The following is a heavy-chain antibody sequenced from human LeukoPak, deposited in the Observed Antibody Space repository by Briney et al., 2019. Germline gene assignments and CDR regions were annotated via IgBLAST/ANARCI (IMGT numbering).Heavy chain of an antibody. Sequence: ASVKVSCKVSGYTLTELSMHWVRQAPGKGLEWMGGFDPEDGETIYAQKFQGRVTMTEDTSTDTAYMELSSLRSEDTAVYYCATPWKGIQLWLRYYGMDVWGQGTTVTVSS. D-gene: IGHD5-18*01. V-gene: IGHV1-24*01. CDR2: FDPEDGET. J-gene: IGHJ6*02. CDR3: ATPWKGIQLWLRYYGMDV. CDR1: GYTLTELS.